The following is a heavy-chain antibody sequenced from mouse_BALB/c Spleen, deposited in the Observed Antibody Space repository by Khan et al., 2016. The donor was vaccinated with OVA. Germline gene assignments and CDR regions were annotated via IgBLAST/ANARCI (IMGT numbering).Heavy chain of an antibody. Sequence: EVQLQESGGGLVQPGGSLKLSCAASGFDFSRYWMSWVRQAPGKGLEWIGEINPDSSTINYTPSLKDKFIISRDNAQNTLYLQISKVRSEDTALYYCASPYRYDVRAGCAYWGQGTLVTVSA. D-gene: IGHD2-14*01. CDR1: GFDFSRYW. J-gene: IGHJ3*01. CDR2: INPDSSTI. V-gene: IGHV4-1*02. CDR3: ASPYRYDVRAGCAY.